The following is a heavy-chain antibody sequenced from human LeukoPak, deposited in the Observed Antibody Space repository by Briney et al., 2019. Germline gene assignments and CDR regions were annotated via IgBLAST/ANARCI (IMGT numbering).Heavy chain of an antibody. D-gene: IGHD3-22*01. J-gene: IGHJ4*02. CDR2: ISSSSSYI. Sequence: PGGSLRLSCAASGFTFSSYSMNWVRQAPGKGLEWVSSISSSSSYIYYADSVKGRFTISRDNAENSLYLQMNSLRAEDTAVYYCAREDYYDSSGYFVDYWGQGTLVTVSS. CDR1: GFTFSSYS. CDR3: AREDYYDSSGYFVDY. V-gene: IGHV3-21*01.